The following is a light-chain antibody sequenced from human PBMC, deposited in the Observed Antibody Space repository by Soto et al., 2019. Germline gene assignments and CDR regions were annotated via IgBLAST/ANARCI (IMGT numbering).Light chain of an antibody. CDR2: GAS. Sequence: EILLTQSPDTLSLSPGERATLSCRAAQSVGTHLAWYQHKTGQAPRLLISGASSRATGIPDRFSGSGSGTDFTLTISSLEPEDFAVYYCQQYGSSPGTFGQGAKVDIK. CDR3: QQYGSSPGT. V-gene: IGKV3-20*01. J-gene: IGKJ1*01. CDR1: QSVGTH.